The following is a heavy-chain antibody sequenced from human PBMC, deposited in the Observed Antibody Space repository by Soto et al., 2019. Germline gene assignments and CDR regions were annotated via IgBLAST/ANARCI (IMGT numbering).Heavy chain of an antibody. J-gene: IGHJ4*02. CDR3: ARAGLAYCGGNLGDCYSPYYFDY. V-gene: IGHV4-31*03. CDR2: IYYSGST. Sequence: PYEPLSLPCTVSGGSISSGGYYWSWIRQHPGKGLEWIGYIYYSGSTYYNPSLKSRVTISVDTSKNQFSLKLSSVTAADTAVYYCARAGLAYCGGNLGDCYSPYYFDYWGQGTLVTVAS. CDR1: GGSISSGGYY. D-gene: IGHD2-21*02.